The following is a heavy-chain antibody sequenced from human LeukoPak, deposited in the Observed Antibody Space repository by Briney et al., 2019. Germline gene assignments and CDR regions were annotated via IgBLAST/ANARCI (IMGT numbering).Heavy chain of an antibody. CDR3: ARDLPDYYDSKGKGYYYGMDV. CDR2: TYYRSKWYN. Sequence: SQTLSLTCAISGDSLSSNSAAWNWIRQSPSRGLEWLGRTYYRSKWYNDYAVSVKSRITINPDTSKNQFSLQLNSVTPEDTDVYYCARDLPDYYDSKGKGYYYGMDVWGQGTTVTVSS. CDR1: GDSLSSNSAA. V-gene: IGHV6-1*01. D-gene: IGHD3-22*01. J-gene: IGHJ6*02.